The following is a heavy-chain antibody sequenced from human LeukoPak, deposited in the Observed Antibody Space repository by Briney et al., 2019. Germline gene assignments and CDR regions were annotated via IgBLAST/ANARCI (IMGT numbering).Heavy chain of an antibody. CDR3: ARDSTVTTFRGCVDP. CDR2: INPSGGST. CDR1: GYTFSNYY. Sequence: ASVKVSCKASGYTFSNYYVHWVRQAPGQWLEWMGVINPSGGSTNYAQKFQGRVTMTRDTSTSTVYMEMSSLRSEDTAVYYCARDSTVTTFRGCVDPWGQGTLVTVSS. D-gene: IGHD4-17*01. V-gene: IGHV1-46*01. J-gene: IGHJ5*02.